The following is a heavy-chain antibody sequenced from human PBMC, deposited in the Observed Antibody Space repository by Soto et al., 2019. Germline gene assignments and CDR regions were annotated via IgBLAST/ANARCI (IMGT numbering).Heavy chain of an antibody. D-gene: IGHD2-2*01. CDR2: INPSGGST. V-gene: IGHV1-46*01. Sequence: QVQLVQSGAEVKKPGASVKVSCKASGYTFTSYYMHWVRQAPGQGLEWMGIINPSGGSTSYAQKFRGRVTMTRDTSTSTVDMQLSSLRSEDTAVYYCARDHIVLVPASDSNYYYGMDVWGQGTTVTVSS. J-gene: IGHJ6*02. CDR1: GYTFTSYY. CDR3: ARDHIVLVPASDSNYYYGMDV.